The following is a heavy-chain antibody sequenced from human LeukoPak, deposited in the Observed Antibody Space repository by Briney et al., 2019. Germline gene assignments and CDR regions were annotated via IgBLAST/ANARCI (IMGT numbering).Heavy chain of an antibody. CDR2: INPETGGT. Sequence: ASVKVSCKASGSTFSGYYLHWVRQAPGQGLEWMGWINPETGGTKYAQDFQGTVTFTRDTSISTAFMEVTWLDDTAVYYCARETSDFGGFDSWGQGTLVTVSS. D-gene: IGHD4-23*01. J-gene: IGHJ4*02. CDR1: GSTFSGYY. V-gene: IGHV1-2*02. CDR3: ARETSDFGGFDS.